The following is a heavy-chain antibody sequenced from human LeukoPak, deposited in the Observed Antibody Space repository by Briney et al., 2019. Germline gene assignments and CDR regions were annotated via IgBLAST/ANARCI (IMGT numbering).Heavy chain of an antibody. Sequence: PGGSLRLSCAASGFTFSSYWMSWVRQAPGKGLEWVSGINWSGVSTGYADSVKGRFTISRDNTKNSLFLQMNSLRAEDTAFYYCAKGKDTLNPYWYFDVWGRGTLVTVSS. CDR2: INWSGVST. D-gene: IGHD2-15*01. V-gene: IGHV3-20*04. CDR1: GFTFSSYW. J-gene: IGHJ2*01. CDR3: AKGKDTLNPYWYFDV.